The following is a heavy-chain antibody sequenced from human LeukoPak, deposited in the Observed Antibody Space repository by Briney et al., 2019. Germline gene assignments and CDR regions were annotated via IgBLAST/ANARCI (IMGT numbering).Heavy chain of an antibody. D-gene: IGHD1-1*01. V-gene: IGHV3-66*02. CDR3: ARTNWNDADY. J-gene: IGHJ4*02. CDR2: IYSGGST. CDR1: GFTVSSNY. Sequence: GGSLRLSCAASGFTVSSNYMSWVRQAPGKGLEWVSVIYSGGSTYYADSVKGRFTISRNNSKNTLYLQMNSLRAEDTAVYYCARTNWNDADYWGQGTLVTVSS.